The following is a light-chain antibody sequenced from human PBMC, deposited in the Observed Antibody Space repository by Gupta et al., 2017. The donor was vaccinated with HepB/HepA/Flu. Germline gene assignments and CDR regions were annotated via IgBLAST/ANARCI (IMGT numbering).Light chain of an antibody. CDR3: QQYDSSPLT. CDR1: QSVLYSSNNKNY. CDR2: WAS. J-gene: IGKJ4*01. V-gene: IGKV4-1*01. Sequence: DIVMTQSPDSLAVYLGERATINCKSTQSVLYSSNNKNYLAWYQQKPGQPPKLLIYWASTRQSGVPDRFSGSGSGTDFTLTISSLQAEDVAVYYCQQYDSSPLTFGGGTKVEMK.